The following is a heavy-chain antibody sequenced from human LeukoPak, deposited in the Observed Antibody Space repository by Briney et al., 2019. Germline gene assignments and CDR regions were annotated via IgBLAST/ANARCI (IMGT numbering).Heavy chain of an antibody. D-gene: IGHD2-2*01. CDR1: GFTFSSYW. CDR3: ARVYCSSTGCFAAY. J-gene: IGHJ4*02. Sequence: GSLRLSCAASGFTFSSYWMSWIRQPPGKGLEWIGSIYHSGSSYYNPSLKSRVTISIDTSKNQFSLKLSSVTAADTAVYYCARVYCSSTGCFAAYWGQGTLVTVSS. CDR2: IYHSGSS. V-gene: IGHV4-38-2*01.